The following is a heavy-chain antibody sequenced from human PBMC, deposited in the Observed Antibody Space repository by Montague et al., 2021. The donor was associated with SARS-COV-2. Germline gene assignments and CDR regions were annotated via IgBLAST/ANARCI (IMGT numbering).Heavy chain of an antibody. CDR1: GGSISSGSYY. CDR3: ARESLHLTGYYNDYFDY. D-gene: IGHD3-9*01. Sequence: TLSLTCTVSGGSISSGSYYWNWIRQPAGKGLEWIGRIYTSGSTNYNPSLKSRVTISVDTSKNQFSLKLSSVTAADTAVYYCARESLHLTGYYNDYFDYWGQGTLGTVSS. CDR2: IYTSGST. J-gene: IGHJ4*02. V-gene: IGHV4-61*02.